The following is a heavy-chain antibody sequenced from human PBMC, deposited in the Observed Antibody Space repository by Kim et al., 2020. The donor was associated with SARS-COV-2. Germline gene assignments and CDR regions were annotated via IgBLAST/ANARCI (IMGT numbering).Heavy chain of an antibody. Sequence: SETLSLTCTVSGGSISSSSYHWGWIRQPPGKGLEWIGNIYYSGTVYYNPSLKSRVTISVDTSKNQFSLKVTSVTAADTAIYYCASPDVSGSGTYWMAPFDYWSQGTLVTVSS. CDR3: ASPDVSGSGTYWMAPFDY. D-gene: IGHD3-10*01. V-gene: IGHV4-39*01. J-gene: IGHJ4*02. CDR1: GGSISSSSYH. CDR2: IYYSGTV.